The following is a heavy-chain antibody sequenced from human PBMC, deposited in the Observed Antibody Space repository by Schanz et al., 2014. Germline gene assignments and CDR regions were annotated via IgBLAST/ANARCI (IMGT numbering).Heavy chain of an antibody. CDR1: GFTFSSYA. J-gene: IGHJ6*02. CDR3: AKNWKGHHITGRPGWSDGMDV. D-gene: IGHD6-6*01. V-gene: IGHV3-23*01. Sequence: EVQLLESGGGLVQPGGSLRLSCAASGFTFSSYAMSWVRQAPGKGLEWVSAITDSGGSTYYADSVKGRFTISRDNSKNTLYLQMNSLRAEDSAVYYCAKNWKGHHITGRPGWSDGMDVWGQGTTVTVSS. CDR2: ITDSGGST.